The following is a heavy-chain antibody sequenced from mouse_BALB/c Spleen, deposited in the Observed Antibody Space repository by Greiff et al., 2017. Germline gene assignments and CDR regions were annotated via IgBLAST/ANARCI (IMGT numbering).Heavy chain of an antibody. CDR3: ARGDYGNYGFAY. CDR2: IYPYNGGT. CDR1: GYTFTDYN. J-gene: IGHJ3*01. D-gene: IGHD2-1*01. V-gene: IGHV1S29*02. Sequence: EVQLQQSGPELVKPGASVKISCKASGYTFTDYNMHWVKQSQGKSLEWIGYIYPYNGGTGYNQKFKSKATLTVDNSSSTAYMEIRSLTSEDSAVYYCARGDYGNYGFAYWGQGTLVTVSA.